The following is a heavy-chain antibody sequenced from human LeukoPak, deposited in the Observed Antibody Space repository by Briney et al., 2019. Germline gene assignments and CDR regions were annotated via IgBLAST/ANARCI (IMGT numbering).Heavy chain of an antibody. CDR1: GFMFNNYW. CDR2: ISNDAGNY. V-gene: IGHV3-30*03. Sequence: GGSLRLSCVASGFMFNNYWMHWVRQAPGKGLEWVALISNDAGNYYYADSVKGRFTISRDNSKNTLYLQMNSLRAEDAAVYYCATIGDRRSGELYRIDYWGQGTLVTVSS. J-gene: IGHJ4*02. CDR3: ATIGDRRSGELYRIDY. D-gene: IGHD1-26*01.